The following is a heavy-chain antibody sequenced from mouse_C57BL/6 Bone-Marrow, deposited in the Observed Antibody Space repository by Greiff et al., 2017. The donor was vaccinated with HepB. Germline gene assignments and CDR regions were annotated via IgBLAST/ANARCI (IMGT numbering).Heavy chain of an antibody. Sequence: QVQLQQPGAELVKPGASVKMSCKASGYTFTSYWITWVKQRPGQGLEWIGDIYPGSGSTNYNEKFKSKATLTVDTSSSTAYMQLSSLTSEDSAVYYCARPHYYGSSYAYAMDYWGQGTSVTVSS. D-gene: IGHD1-1*01. CDR2: IYPGSGST. V-gene: IGHV1-55*01. CDR1: GYTFTSYW. CDR3: ARPHYYGSSYAYAMDY. J-gene: IGHJ4*01.